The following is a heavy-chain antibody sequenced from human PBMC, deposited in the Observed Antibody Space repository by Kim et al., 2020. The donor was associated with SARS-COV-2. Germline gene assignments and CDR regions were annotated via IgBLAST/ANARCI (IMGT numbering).Heavy chain of an antibody. J-gene: IGHJ4*02. CDR1: GYTFTSYG. CDR2: ISAYNGNT. D-gene: IGHD3-16*02. Sequence: ASVKVSCKASGYTFTSYGISWVRQAPGQGLEWMGWISAYNGNTNYAQKLQGRVTMTTDTSTSTAYMELRSLRSDETAVYYCARDSYTFGGVIGKTHWGQGTLVTVSS. CDR3: ARDSYTFGGVIGKTH. V-gene: IGHV1-18*04.